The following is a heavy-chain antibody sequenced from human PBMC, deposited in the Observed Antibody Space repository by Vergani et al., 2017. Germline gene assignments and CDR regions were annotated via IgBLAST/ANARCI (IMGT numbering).Heavy chain of an antibody. CDR3: ARSYSSSWDNYYDYYYMDV. CDR2: IYYSGST. Sequence: QVQLQESGPGLVKPSETLSLTCTVSGGSISSYYWSWIRQPPGKGLEWVGYIYYSGSTNYNPSLKSRVTISVDTSKNQFSLKLSSVTAAYTAVYYWARSYSSSWDNYYDYYYMDVWGKGTTVTVSS. CDR1: GGSISSYY. V-gene: IGHV4-59*01. D-gene: IGHD6-13*01. J-gene: IGHJ6*03.